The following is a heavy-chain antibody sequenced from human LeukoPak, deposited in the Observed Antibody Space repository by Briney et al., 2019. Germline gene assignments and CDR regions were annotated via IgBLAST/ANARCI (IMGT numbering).Heavy chain of an antibody. J-gene: IGHJ4*02. V-gene: IGHV3-33*01. D-gene: IGHD3-10*01. CDR1: GFTFSSSG. Sequence: GGSLRLSCAASGFTFSSSGMHWVRQAPGKGLEWVAVIWFDGSHKYYADTVKGRFTISRDNSKNTLYLQMNSLRAEDTAVYYCARGYGSNYGCLDYWGQGTLVTVSS. CDR3: ARGYGSNYGCLDY. CDR2: IWFDGSHK.